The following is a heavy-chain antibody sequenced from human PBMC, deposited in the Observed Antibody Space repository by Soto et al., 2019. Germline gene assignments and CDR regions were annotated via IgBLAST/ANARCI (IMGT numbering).Heavy chain of an antibody. D-gene: IGHD3-9*01. Sequence: KPSETLSLTCSVSGGSVRSGSYDWSWIRQPPGNGLEWIGYIDYSGSTNYNPSFKSRVTISVDTSKNQFSLKLSSVTAADTAVYYRARDQRLIDYNELTGVNRVYSGMDGWGQGTTVTVSS. V-gene: IGHV4-61*01. CDR2: IDYSGST. J-gene: IGHJ6*02. CDR3: ARDQRLIDYNELTGVNRVYSGMDG. CDR1: GGSVRSGSYD.